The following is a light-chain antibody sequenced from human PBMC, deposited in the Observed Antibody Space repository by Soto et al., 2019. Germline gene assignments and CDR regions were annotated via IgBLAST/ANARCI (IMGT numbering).Light chain of an antibody. V-gene: IGKV3-11*01. Sequence: EVVWTQSPVTLSLSPGERATLSSRDSQRFRGLLAWYQQKHGQAPRXRIYDAYNRETGIPPMVSGRGAGPVCTLSISSLEPEDSEVDDCRQRHMWPITFGRGTRLEI. CDR1: QRFRGL. CDR2: DAY. CDR3: RQRHMWPIT. J-gene: IGKJ5*01.